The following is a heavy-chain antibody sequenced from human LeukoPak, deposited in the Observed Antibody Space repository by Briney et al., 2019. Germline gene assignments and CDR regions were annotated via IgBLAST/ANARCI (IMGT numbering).Heavy chain of an antibody. V-gene: IGHV3-21*01. CDR3: ARLVDYGGNFFDY. CDR2: ISSSSSYI. D-gene: IGHD4-23*01. J-gene: IGHJ4*02. CDR1: GFTFSSYS. Sequence: KSGGSLRLSCAASGFTFSSYSMNWVRQAPGKGLEWVSSISSSSSYIYYADSVKGRFTISRDNAKNSLYLQMNSLRAEDTAVYYCARLVDYGGNFFDYWGQGTLVTVSS.